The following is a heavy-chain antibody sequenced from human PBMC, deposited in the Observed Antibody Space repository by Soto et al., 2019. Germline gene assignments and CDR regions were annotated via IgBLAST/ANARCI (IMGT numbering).Heavy chain of an antibody. J-gene: IGHJ4*02. V-gene: IGHV3-73*01. Sequence: EVQLVESGGGLVQPGGSLKLSCAASGFSFSDSAMHWVRQASGKGLEWVGRIRSKSNNYATEYHASVKGRFSISRDDSKNMEYMKRSSLKAEDKVFYYCTSHLGDFWGQGTKVTVSS. CDR1: GFSFSDSA. CDR2: IRSKSNNYAT. CDR3: TSHLGDF.